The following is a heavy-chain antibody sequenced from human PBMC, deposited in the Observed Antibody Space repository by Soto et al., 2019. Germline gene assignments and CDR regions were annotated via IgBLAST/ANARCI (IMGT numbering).Heavy chain of an antibody. Sequence: QVQLVQSGAEVKKPGSSVKVSCKASGGTFSSYAISWVRQAPGQGLEWMGGIIPMFGTADYAQKFQGRVTITAXXXTSXAYMELSSLRSDDTAVYYCATMKGGSQYYYYGMDVWGQGTTVTVSS. V-gene: IGHV1-69*12. CDR1: GGTFSSYA. J-gene: IGHJ6*02. CDR2: IIPMFGTA. D-gene: IGHD3-10*01. CDR3: ATMKGGSQYYYYGMDV.